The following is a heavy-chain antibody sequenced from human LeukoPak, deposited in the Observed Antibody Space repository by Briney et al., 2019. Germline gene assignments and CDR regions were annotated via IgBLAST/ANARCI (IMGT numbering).Heavy chain of an antibody. J-gene: IGHJ4*02. V-gene: IGHV4-61*02. CDR3: ARVDGRSSSWYVHPFDY. CDR1: GGSISSGSYY. D-gene: IGHD6-13*01. CDR2: IYTSGST. Sequence: PSQTLSLTCTVSGGSISSGSYYWSWIRQPAGKGLEWIGRIYTSGSTNYNPSLKSRVTISVDTSKNQFSLKLSSVTAADTAVYYCARVDGRSSSWYVHPFDYWGQGTLVTVSS.